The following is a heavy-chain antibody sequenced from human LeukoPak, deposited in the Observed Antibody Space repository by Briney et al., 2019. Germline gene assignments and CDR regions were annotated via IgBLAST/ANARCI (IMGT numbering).Heavy chain of an antibody. Sequence: SETLSLTCAVYGGSFSGYYWSWIRQPPGKGLEWIGEINHSGSTNYNPSLKSRVTISVDTSKNQFSLKLSSVTAADTAVYYCARSRSLWFGELLLGGFDYWGQGTLVTVSS. CDR2: INHSGST. CDR1: GGSFSGYY. D-gene: IGHD3-10*01. J-gene: IGHJ4*02. V-gene: IGHV4-34*01. CDR3: ARSRSLWFGELLLGGFDY.